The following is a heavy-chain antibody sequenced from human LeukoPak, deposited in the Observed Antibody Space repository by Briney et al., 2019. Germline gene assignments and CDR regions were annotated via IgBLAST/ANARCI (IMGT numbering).Heavy chain of an antibody. CDR2: ISAYNDNT. J-gene: IGHJ4*02. CDR1: RYTFASYG. D-gene: IGHD6-13*01. CDR3: ARDTARITTPGGPDY. Sequence: GASVKVSCKASRYTFASYGISWVRQAPGQGLEWMGWISAYNDNTKYALNLQGRVTLTTDTSTSTAYMELRSLTSGDTALYYCARDTARITTPGGPDYWGQGTLVTVSS. V-gene: IGHV1-18*01.